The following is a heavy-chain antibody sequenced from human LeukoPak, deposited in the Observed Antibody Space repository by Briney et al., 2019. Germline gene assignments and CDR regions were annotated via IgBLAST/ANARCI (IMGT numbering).Heavy chain of an antibody. CDR3: ARTGGYDYHIDH. CDR2: IYISGTT. V-gene: IGHV4-4*07. J-gene: IGHJ4*02. D-gene: IGHD5-12*01. Sequence: SETLSLTCSVSGVSISSYYWSWVRQTAGKGLEWIGRIYISGTTNYNPSLNSRVTMSIDTSKNQFSLKLPSVTAADTGVYYCARTGGYDYHIDHWGQGTQVTVSS. CDR1: GVSISSYY.